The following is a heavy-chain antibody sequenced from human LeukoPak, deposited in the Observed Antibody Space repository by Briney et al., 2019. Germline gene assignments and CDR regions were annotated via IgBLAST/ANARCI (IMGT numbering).Heavy chain of an antibody. D-gene: IGHD3-16*01. CDR2: INSKAHGGTT. V-gene: IGHV3-15*01. CDR1: GFTFSNAW. Sequence: GGSLRLSCAASGFTFSNAWMSWVRQAPGKGLEWVGRINSKAHGGTTDYAAPVRGRFTISRDDSKNTLYLQMNSLKTEDTAVYYRTTEYYDSAWFDYWGQGTLVTVSS. CDR3: TTEYYDSAWFDY. J-gene: IGHJ5*01.